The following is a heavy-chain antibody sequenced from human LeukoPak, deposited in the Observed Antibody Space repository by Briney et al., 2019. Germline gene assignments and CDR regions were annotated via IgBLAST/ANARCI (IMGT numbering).Heavy chain of an antibody. D-gene: IGHD3-22*01. J-gene: IGHJ4*02. Sequence: GASVKVSCKASGYSFTGYYMHWVRQAPGQGLEWMGWINPNSGGTNYAQKFQGRVTMTRDTSISTAYMELSRLRSDDTAVYYCARDRGYYYDSSGYYGLAYWGQGTLVTASS. CDR3: ARDRGYYYDSSGYYGLAY. CDR2: INPNSGGT. CDR1: GYSFTGYY. V-gene: IGHV1-2*02.